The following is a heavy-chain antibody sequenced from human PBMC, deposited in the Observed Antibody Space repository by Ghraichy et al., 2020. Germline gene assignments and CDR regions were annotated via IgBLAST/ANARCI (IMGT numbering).Heavy chain of an antibody. CDR1: GGTFSSYA. J-gene: IGHJ6*03. Sequence: SVKVSCKASGGTFSSYAISWVRQAPGQGLEWMGGIIPIFGTANYAQKFQGRVTITADESTSTAYMELSSLRSEDTAVYYCARDKLYSNYGYYYYYYMDVWGKGTTVTVSS. CDR3: ARDKLYSNYGYYYYYYMDV. D-gene: IGHD4-11*01. V-gene: IGHV1-69*13. CDR2: IIPIFGTA.